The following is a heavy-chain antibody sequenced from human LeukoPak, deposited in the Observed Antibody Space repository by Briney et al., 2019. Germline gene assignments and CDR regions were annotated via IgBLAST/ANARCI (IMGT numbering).Heavy chain of an antibody. CDR2: INPNSGGT. J-gene: IGHJ5*02. D-gene: IGHD3-22*01. CDR1: GYTFTGHY. V-gene: IGHV1-2*02. Sequence: ASVKVSCEASGYTFTGHYMHWVRQAPGQGLEWMGWINPNSGGTNYAQKFQGRVTMTRDTSISTAYMELSSLRSEDTAVYYCARMSYYDSSGDNWFDPWGQGTLVTVSS. CDR3: ARMSYYDSSGDNWFDP.